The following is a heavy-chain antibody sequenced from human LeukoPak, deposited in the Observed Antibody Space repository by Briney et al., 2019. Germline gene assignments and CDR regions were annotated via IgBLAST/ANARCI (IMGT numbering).Heavy chain of an antibody. V-gene: IGHV1-69*05. D-gene: IGHD2-8*01. CDR3: ARGIGPNGVFDY. J-gene: IGHJ4*02. CDR2: IIPIFGTA. CDR1: GGTFSSYA. Sequence: GASVKVSRMASGGTFSSYAISWVRQAPRQGLEWMGRIIPIFGTANYAQKFQGRVTITTDESTSTAYMELSSLRSEDTAVYYCARGIGPNGVFDYWGQGTLVTVSS.